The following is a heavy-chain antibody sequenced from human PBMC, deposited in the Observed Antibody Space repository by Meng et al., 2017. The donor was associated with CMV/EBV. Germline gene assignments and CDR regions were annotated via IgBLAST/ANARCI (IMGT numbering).Heavy chain of an antibody. CDR1: GFTFSSYG. D-gene: IGHD4-17*01. V-gene: IGHV3-30*02. CDR3: AKDAPSYGVSPSYYYYGMDV. Sequence: GESLKISCAASGFTFSSYGMHWVRQAPGKGLDWVAFIRYDGSNRYYADSVKGRFTISRDNSKNTLYLQMNSLRPEDTAVYYCAKDAPSYGVSPSYYYYGMDVWGQGTMVTVSS. J-gene: IGHJ6*02. CDR2: IRYDGSNR.